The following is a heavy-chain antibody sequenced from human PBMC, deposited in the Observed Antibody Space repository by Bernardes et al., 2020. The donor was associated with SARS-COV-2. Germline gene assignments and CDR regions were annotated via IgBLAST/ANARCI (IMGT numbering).Heavy chain of an antibody. CDR3: ASSGYAYGSLYVFGY. V-gene: IGHV4-34*01. D-gene: IGHD5-18*01. CDR2: INHGGST. Sequence: SETLSLTCAVYGGSFINYYWSWIRQPPGKGLEWIGEINHGGSTNYNPSLKSRVTISVDTSKNQFSLKLSSVTAADTALYYCASSGYAYGSLYVFGYWGRGSLVTVSS. CDR1: GGSFINYY. J-gene: IGHJ4*02.